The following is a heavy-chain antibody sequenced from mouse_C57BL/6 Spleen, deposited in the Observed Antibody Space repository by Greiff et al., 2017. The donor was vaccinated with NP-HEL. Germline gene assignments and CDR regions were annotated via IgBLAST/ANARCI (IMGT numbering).Heavy chain of an antibody. CDR1: GYTFTSYW. Sequence: EVQLQQSGTVLARPGASVKMSCKTSGYTFTSYWMHWVKQRPGQGLEWIGAIYPGNSDTSYNQKFKGKAKLTAVTSASTAYMELSSLTNEDSAVYYCTKRAYGSSYVWYFDVWGTGTTVTVSS. D-gene: IGHD1-1*01. V-gene: IGHV1-5*01. CDR3: TKRAYGSSYVWYFDV. CDR2: IYPGNSDT. J-gene: IGHJ1*03.